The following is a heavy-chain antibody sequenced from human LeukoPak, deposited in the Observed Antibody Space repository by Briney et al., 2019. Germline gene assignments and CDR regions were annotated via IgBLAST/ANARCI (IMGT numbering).Heavy chain of an antibody. CDR2: ISSSGSTI. CDR1: GFTFSSYE. D-gene: IGHD6-19*01. CDR3: AREAYSSGWPYFDY. Sequence: GGSLRLSCAASGFTFSSYEMNWVRQAPGKGLEWVSYISSSGSTIYYADSVKGRFTISRDNAKNSLYLQMNSLRAEDTAVYYCAREAYSSGWPYFDYWGQGTLVTVSS. V-gene: IGHV3-48*03. J-gene: IGHJ4*02.